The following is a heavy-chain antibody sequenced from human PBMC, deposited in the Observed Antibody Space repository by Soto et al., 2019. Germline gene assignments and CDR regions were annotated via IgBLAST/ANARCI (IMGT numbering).Heavy chain of an antibody. CDR2: IYYSGST. V-gene: IGHV4-59*08. Sequence: SETLSLTCTVSGGSISSYYWSWIRQPPGKGLEWIGYIYYSGSTNYNPSLKSRVTISVDTSKNQFSLKLSSVTAADTAVYYCARRGLTYYSGSDNYTYDPFDIWGQGTMVT. D-gene: IGHD3-10*01. CDR1: GGSISSYY. J-gene: IGHJ3*02. CDR3: ARRGLTYYSGSDNYTYDPFDI.